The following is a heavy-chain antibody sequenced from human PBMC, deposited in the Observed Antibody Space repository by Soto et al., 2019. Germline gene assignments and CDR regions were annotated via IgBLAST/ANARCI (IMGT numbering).Heavy chain of an antibody. CDR2: IFHTGST. Sequence: PSETLSLACNVSGASISSSSYYWGWIRQPPGKGLEWIGHIFHTGSTYYNPSLKSRVTISVDTSKNQFSLKLRSVTATDTAVYYCARRRIVVTTNFDYWGQGTLVTVSS. V-gene: IGHV4-39*01. D-gene: IGHD1-26*01. CDR1: GASISSSSYY. J-gene: IGHJ4*02. CDR3: ARRRIVVTTNFDY.